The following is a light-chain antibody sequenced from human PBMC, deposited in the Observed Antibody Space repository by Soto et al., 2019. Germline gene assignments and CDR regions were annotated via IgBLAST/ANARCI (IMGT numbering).Light chain of an antibody. CDR2: WAS. CDR1: QSVLYSSNNKNY. CDR3: QQYYITSET. Sequence: DIVMTQSPDSLAVSLGERATINCKSSQSVLYSSNNKNYLAWYQQKPGQPPKLLIYWASTRESGVPDRFSGSGSGTDFTLIISSLQAEDVAVYYCQQYYITSETFGQGTKLEIK. J-gene: IGKJ2*01. V-gene: IGKV4-1*01.